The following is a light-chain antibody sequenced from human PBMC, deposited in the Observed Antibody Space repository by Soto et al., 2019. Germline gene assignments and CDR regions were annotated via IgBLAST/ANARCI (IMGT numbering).Light chain of an antibody. CDR3: QLYST. CDR2: KAS. CDR1: QSVSSW. Sequence: DIQMTQSPSTLSASVGDRVTITCRASQSVSSWLAWYQQKPGKAPKLLIYKASSLESGVPSRFSGSGSGTEFTLTISSLQPDDFATYYCQLYSTFGQGTKVDIK. V-gene: IGKV1-5*03. J-gene: IGKJ1*01.